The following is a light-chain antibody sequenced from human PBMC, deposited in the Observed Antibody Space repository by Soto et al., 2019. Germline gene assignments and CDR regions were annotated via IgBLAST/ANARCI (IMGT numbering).Light chain of an antibody. CDR1: QVISSW. V-gene: IGKV1-12*01. CDR2: AAS. Sequence: DIQMTQSPSSLSASVGDRVTITCRATQVISSWLVWYQQKPGKAPKLLIYAASTLQSGVPSIFGGSPSGTEFTLTISSLQREDFGNYYVQRASGFPFTFGGGTEVQIK. J-gene: IGKJ4*01. CDR3: QRASGFPFT.